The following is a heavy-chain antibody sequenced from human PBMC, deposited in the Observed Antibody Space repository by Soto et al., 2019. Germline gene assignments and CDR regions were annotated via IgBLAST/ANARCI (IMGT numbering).Heavy chain of an antibody. V-gene: IGHV3-72*01. Sequence: PGGSLRLSCAASGFTFSDHYMDWVRQAPGKGLEWVGRTRNKANSYTTEYAASVKGRFTNSRDDSKNSLYLQMNSRKTEDTAVYYCARSGRFDAFDIWGQGTIVTVSS. CDR2: TRNKANSYTT. CDR1: GFTFSDHY. J-gene: IGHJ3*02. CDR3: ARSGRFDAFDI.